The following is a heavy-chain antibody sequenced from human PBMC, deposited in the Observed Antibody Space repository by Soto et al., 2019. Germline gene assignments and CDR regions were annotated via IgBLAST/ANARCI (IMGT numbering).Heavy chain of an antibody. D-gene: IGHD1-26*01. J-gene: IGHJ6*02. CDR3: AKDLVGATRTYDMDV. CDR1: GFTFSSYG. V-gene: IGHV3-30*18. Sequence: QVQLVESGGGVVQPGRSLRLSCAASGFTFSSYGMHWVRQAPGKGLEWVAVISYDGSNKYYADSVKGRFTISRDNSKNTLYLQMNSLRAEDTAVYYCAKDLVGATRTYDMDVWGQETTVTVSS. CDR2: ISYDGSNK.